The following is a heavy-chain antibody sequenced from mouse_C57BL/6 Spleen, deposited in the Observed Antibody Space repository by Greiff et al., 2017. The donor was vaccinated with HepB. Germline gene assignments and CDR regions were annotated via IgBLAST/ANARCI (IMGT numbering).Heavy chain of an antibody. D-gene: IGHD1-1*01. Sequence: DVHLVESEGGLVQPGSSMKLSCTASGFTFSDYYMAWVRQVPEKGLEWVANINYDGSSTYYLDSLKSRFIISRDNAKNILYLQMSSLKSEDTATYYCARGPDYYGSQSFDYWGQGTTLTVSS. CDR3: ARGPDYYGSQSFDY. J-gene: IGHJ2*01. CDR2: INYDGSST. CDR1: GFTFSDYY. V-gene: IGHV5-16*01.